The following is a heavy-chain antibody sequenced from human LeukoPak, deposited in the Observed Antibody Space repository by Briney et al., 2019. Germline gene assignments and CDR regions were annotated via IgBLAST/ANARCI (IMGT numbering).Heavy chain of an antibody. D-gene: IGHD4-17*01. CDR1: GFTFTSSA. J-gene: IGHJ6*04. Sequence: ASVKVSCKASGFTFTSSAVQWVRQARGQRLEWIGWIVVGSGNTNYAQKFQERVTITRDMSTSTAYMELSSLRSEDTAVYYCAADTSNGDYNYYYGMDVWGKGTTVTVSP. CDR2: IVVGSGNT. CDR3: AADTSNGDYNYYYGMDV. V-gene: IGHV1-58*01.